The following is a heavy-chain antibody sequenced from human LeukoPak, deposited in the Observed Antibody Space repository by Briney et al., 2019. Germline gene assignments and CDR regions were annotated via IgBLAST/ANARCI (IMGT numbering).Heavy chain of an antibody. J-gene: IGHJ6*03. Sequence: PGGSLRLSCAASGFTFSSYGMHWVRQAPGKGLEWVAFIRYDGSNKYYADSVKGRFTISRDNSKNTLYLQMNSLRAEDTAVYYCAKDSGELRDYYYMDVWGKGTTVTVSS. D-gene: IGHD1-7*01. CDR3: AKDSGELRDYYYMDV. V-gene: IGHV3-30*02. CDR1: GFTFSSYG. CDR2: IRYDGSNK.